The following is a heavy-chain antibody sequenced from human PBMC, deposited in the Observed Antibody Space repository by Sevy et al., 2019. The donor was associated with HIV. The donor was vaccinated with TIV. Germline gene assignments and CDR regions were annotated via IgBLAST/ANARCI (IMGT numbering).Heavy chain of an antibody. Sequence: GGSLRLSCAASGFTFRNHDMHWVRQAPGKGLEWISFIRYDGSHKSYAESVKGRFTISRDNSKNTLDLHMNSLRPEDTAVYFCAKDAPSRFDYWGQGALVTVS. CDR1: GFTFRNHD. J-gene: IGHJ4*02. V-gene: IGHV3-30*02. CDR3: AKDAPSRFDY. CDR2: IRYDGSHK.